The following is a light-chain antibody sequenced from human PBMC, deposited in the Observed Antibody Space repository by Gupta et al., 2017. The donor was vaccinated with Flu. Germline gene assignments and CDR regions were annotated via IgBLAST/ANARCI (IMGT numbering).Light chain of an antibody. J-gene: IGKJ2*01. V-gene: IGKV1-39*01. CDR2: TAS. Sequence: PSCLSASVGDRVTITCRASQSVSNYLNWYQQKPGEAPKVLIHTASRLQSGVPSRFSGSGSGTDFTLTISSLQPEDFATYYCQHTDITPLAFGQGSKLDIK. CDR1: QSVSNY. CDR3: QHTDITPLA.